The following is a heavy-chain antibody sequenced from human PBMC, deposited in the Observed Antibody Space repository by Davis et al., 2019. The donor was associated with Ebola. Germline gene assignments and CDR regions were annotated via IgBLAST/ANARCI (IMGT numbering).Heavy chain of an antibody. J-gene: IGHJ4*02. D-gene: IGHD4-17*01. CDR1: GYTFTNFY. CDR2: IHPNDGTT. Sequence: AASVKVSCKASGYTFTNFYMHWVRQAPGQGLEWMGLIHPNDGTTKYPQKFQDRLTITRDTSTSTVYMELSGLRPDDTAMYYCATYTMTPLPLDYWGQGTLVTVSS. CDR3: ATYTMTPLPLDY. V-gene: IGHV1-46*01.